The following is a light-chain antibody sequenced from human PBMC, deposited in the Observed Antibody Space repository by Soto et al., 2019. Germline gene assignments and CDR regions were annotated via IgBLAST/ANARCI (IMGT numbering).Light chain of an antibody. J-gene: IGKJ5*01. Sequence: DIVMTQSPLSLPVTPGEPASISCRSSQSLLHSNGYNYLDWYLQKPGQSPQLLIYLGSNRASGVPDRFGGSGSGADFTLKISRVEAEDVGVYYCMPALQTPITFGQGTRLEIK. CDR1: QSLLHSNGYNY. CDR3: MPALQTPIT. CDR2: LGS. V-gene: IGKV2-28*01.